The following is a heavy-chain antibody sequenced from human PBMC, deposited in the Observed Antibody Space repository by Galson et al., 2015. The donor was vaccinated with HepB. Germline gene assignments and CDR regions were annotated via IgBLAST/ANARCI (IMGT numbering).Heavy chain of an antibody. D-gene: IGHD4-17*01. J-gene: IGHJ5*02. Sequence: SVKVSCKASGYRFTSYGINWLRQAPGQGLEWMGWINSYNGNTEYAQKFQGRVTMTTDTSTSTVYMELRSLRSDDAAIYYCARDHTVTARDWFDPWGQGTLVTVSS. CDR3: ARDHTVTARDWFDP. V-gene: IGHV1-18*01. CDR1: GYRFTSYG. CDR2: INSYNGNT.